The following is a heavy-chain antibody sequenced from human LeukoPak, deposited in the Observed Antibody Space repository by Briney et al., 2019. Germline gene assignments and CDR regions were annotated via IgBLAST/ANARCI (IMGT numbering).Heavy chain of an antibody. V-gene: IGHV3-48*01. J-gene: IGHJ4*02. CDR1: GFTFSSYS. CDR3: ARVAYPHLPLAYFF. Sequence: GGSLRLSCAASGFTFSSYSMNWVRQAPGKGLEWVSYISSSSSTIYYADSVKGRFTISRDNAKNSLYLQMNSLRAEDTAVYYCARVAYPHLPLAYFFWGQGTLVTVSP. D-gene: IGHD2/OR15-2a*01. CDR2: ISSSSSTI.